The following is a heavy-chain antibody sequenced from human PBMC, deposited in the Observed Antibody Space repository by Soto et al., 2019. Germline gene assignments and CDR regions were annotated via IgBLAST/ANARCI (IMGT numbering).Heavy chain of an antibody. Sequence: QVQLVESGGGLVKPGGSLRLSCAASGFTFSDYYMIWIRQAPGKGLKWVSYISSSSSYTNYADSVKGRFTISRDNAKNSLYLQMNSLRADDTGVYYCACVRALAADGMDVWGQGTTVTVSS. CDR2: ISSSSSYT. CDR1: GFTFSDYY. V-gene: IGHV3-11*05. CDR3: ACVRALAADGMDV. J-gene: IGHJ6*02. D-gene: IGHD6-19*01.